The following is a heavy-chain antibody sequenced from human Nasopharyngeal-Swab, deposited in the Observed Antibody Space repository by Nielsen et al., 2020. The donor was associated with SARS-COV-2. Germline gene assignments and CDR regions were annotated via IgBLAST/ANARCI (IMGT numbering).Heavy chain of an antibody. D-gene: IGHD4-17*01. J-gene: IGHJ3*02. Sequence: GESLKISCVASGFSLNIHWMHWVRQVPGKGLMCVARIANDGSGTSYADSVRGRFTISRDDTKNTGYLQMNSLIAEDTAVYYCGTVFEIWGQGTMVTVSS. CDR3: GTVFEI. V-gene: IGHV3-74*01. CDR2: IANDGSGT. CDR1: GFSLNIHW.